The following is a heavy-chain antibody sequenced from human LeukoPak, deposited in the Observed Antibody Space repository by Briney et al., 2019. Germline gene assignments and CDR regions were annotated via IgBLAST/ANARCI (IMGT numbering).Heavy chain of an antibody. J-gene: IGHJ4*02. V-gene: IGHV4-38-2*02. CDR1: GYSISSSYY. CDR3: ARDYSSPLDY. D-gene: IGHD5-18*01. CDR2: IYHSGST. Sequence: PSETLSLTCTVSGYSISSSYYWGWIRQPPGKGLEWIGSIYHSGSTYYNPSLKSRVTISVDTSKNQFSLKLSSVTAADTAVYYCARDYSSPLDYWGQGTLVTVSS.